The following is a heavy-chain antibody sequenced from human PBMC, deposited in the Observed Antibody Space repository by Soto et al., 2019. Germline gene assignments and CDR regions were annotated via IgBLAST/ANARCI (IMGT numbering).Heavy chain of an antibody. J-gene: IGHJ6*03. CDR1: GFTFSSYW. CDR3: ARDRNPKYYDILTGYYRDYYYYYMDV. V-gene: IGHV3-7*01. Sequence: PGGSLRISCAASGFTFSSYWMSWVRQAPGKGLEWAANIKQDGSEKYYVDSVKGRFTISRDNAKNSLYLQMNSLRAEDTAVYYCARDRNPKYYDILTGYYRDYYYYYMDVWGKGTTVTVSS. CDR2: IKQDGSEK. D-gene: IGHD3-9*01.